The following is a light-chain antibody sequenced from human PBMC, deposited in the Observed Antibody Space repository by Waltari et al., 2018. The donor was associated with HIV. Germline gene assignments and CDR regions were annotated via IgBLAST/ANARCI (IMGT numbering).Light chain of an antibody. V-gene: IGLV1-40*01. CDR1: KSNIGAGHD. Sequence: QSLLTQPPSVSATPGQRITISCTGNKSNIGAGHDVPWYRQLPGTAPRLLIFAKSNRPSGVPDRISGSKSTASASLAITGLQAEDEGYYYCQSSDIRLHGLWVFGGGTKVTVL. J-gene: IGLJ3*02. CDR2: AKS. CDR3: QSSDIRLHGLWV.